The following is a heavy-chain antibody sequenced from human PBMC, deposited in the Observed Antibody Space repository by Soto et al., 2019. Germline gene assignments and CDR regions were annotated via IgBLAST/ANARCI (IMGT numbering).Heavy chain of an antibody. Sequence: EVQLVESGGGLVKPGGSLRLSCAASGFTFRDYSLNWVRQAPGKGLEWVSSITSKSTYIYYADSVKGRFTTSRDNAKSSLYLQMDSLRADDTAVYFCARSGVAALDSWGQGTLVTVSS. J-gene: IGHJ5*01. V-gene: IGHV3-21*06. D-gene: IGHD2-8*01. CDR1: GFTFRDYS. CDR3: ARSGVAALDS. CDR2: ITSKSTYI.